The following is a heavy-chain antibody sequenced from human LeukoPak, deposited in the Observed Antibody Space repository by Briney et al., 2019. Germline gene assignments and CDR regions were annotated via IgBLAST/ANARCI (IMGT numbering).Heavy chain of an antibody. D-gene: IGHD1-26*01. CDR3: ARLTDSGSYYAYFQH. J-gene: IGHJ1*01. CDR1: GYSFTSYW. Sequence: GESLKISCEGSGYSFTSYWIGWVRQMPGKGLEWMGIIYPGDSDTRYSPSFQGQVTISADKSISTAYLQWSSLKASDTAMYYCARLTDSGSYYAYFQHWGQGTLVTVSS. V-gene: IGHV5-51*01. CDR2: IYPGDSDT.